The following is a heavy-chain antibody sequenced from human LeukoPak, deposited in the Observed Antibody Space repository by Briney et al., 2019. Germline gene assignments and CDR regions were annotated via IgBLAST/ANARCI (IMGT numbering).Heavy chain of an antibody. J-gene: IGHJ4*02. CDR3: ARDGGEGDY. D-gene: IGHD2-21*01. CDR1: GYTFTGYY. CDR2: INPNSGGT. Sequence: ASVKVSCKASGYTFTGYYMHWVRQAPGQGLEWMGWINPNSGGTNYAQKFQGRVTITADESTSTAYMELSSLRSEDTAVYYCARDGGEGDYWGQGTLVTVSS. V-gene: IGHV1-2*02.